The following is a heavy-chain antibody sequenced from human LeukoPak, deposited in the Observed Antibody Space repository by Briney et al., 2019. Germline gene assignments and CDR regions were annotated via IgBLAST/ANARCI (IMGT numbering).Heavy chain of an antibody. D-gene: IGHD3-22*01. CDR3: AGNSSGYYPDAFDI. V-gene: IGHV3-48*01. Sequence: PGGSLSLSCAASGFTFCTYSMICARQAPGKGLVWVSYIRSSSTTTYSADSVKGRFTISRDNAKNSLYLQMNSLRAEDTAVYYCAGNSSGYYPDAFDIWGQGTMVTVSS. J-gene: IGHJ3*02. CDR1: GFTFCTYS. CDR2: IRSSSTTT.